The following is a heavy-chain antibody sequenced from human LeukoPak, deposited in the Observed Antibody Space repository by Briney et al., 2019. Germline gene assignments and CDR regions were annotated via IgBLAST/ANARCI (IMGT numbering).Heavy chain of an antibody. CDR3: AKLQPITMVRGAFDY. J-gene: IGHJ4*02. D-gene: IGHD3-10*01. Sequence: GGSLRLSCAASGFTVSSNSMNWVRQAPGKGLEWVSYISSSSGSIYYADSVKGRFTISRDNSKNTLYLQMNSLRAEDTAVYYCAKLQPITMVRGAFDYWGQGTLVTVSS. CDR2: ISSSSGSI. V-gene: IGHV3-23*01. CDR1: GFTVSSNS.